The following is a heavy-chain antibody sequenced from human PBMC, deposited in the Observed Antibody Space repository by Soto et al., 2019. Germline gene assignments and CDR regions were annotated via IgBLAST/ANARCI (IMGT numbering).Heavy chain of an antibody. CDR1: GFTFSSYG. CDR2: IWYDGSNK. D-gene: IGHD4-17*01. Sequence: GGSLRLSCAASGFTFSSYGMHWVRQAPGKGLEWVAVIWYDGSNKYYADSVKGRFTISRDNSKNTLYLQMNSLRAEDTAVYYCARRGDYGDDSYYYYYYMDVWGKGTTVTV. J-gene: IGHJ6*03. CDR3: ARRGDYGDDSYYYYYYMDV. V-gene: IGHV3-33*01.